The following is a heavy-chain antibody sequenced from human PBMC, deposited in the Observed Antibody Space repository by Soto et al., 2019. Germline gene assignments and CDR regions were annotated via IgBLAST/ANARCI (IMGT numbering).Heavy chain of an antibody. CDR1: GGSFSGYY. Sequence: LSLTCAVYGGSFSGYYWSWIRQPPGKGLEWIGEINHSGSTNYNPSLKSRVTISVDTSKNQFSLKLSSVTAADTAVYYCARGPLDYWGQGTLVTVSS. CDR3: ARGPLDY. J-gene: IGHJ4*02. CDR2: INHSGST. V-gene: IGHV4-34*01.